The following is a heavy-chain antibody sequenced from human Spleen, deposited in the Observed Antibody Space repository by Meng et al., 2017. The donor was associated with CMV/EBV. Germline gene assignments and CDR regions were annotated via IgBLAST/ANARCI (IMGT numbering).Heavy chain of an antibody. D-gene: IGHD1-26*01. Sequence: SGYSFTDYGISWVRQAPGQGLEWMGIINPSGGSTSYAQKFQGRVTMTRDTSTSTVYMELSSLRSEDTAVYYCARAPLIVGATGPFDYWGQGTLVTVSS. V-gene: IGHV1-46*01. CDR2: INPSGGST. CDR3: ARAPLIVGATGPFDY. J-gene: IGHJ4*02. CDR1: GYSFTDYG.